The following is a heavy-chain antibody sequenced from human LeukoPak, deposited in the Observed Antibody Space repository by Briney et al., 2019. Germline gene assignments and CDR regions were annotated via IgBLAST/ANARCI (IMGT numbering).Heavy chain of an antibody. CDR3: AREIDMIVEQ. V-gene: IGHV3-30*04. J-gene: IGHJ4*02. Sequence: PGGSLRLSCAGSGFTFSSYAMHWVRQAPGKGLEWVAVISYDGSNKYYADSVKGRFTISRDNSKNTLYLQMNSLRAEDTAVYYCAREIDMIVEQWGQGTLVTVSS. D-gene: IGHD3-22*01. CDR2: ISYDGSNK. CDR1: GFTFSSYA.